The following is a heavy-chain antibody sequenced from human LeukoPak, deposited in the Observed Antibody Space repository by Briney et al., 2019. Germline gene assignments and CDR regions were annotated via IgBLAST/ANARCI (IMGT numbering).Heavy chain of an antibody. CDR1: GFTFSSYA. D-gene: IGHD5-18*01. CDR2: ISYDGSNK. Sequence: GGSLRLSCAASGFTFSSYAMHWVRQAPGKGLEWVAVISYDGSNKYYADSVKGRFTISRDNSKNTLYLQMNSLRAEDTAVYYCARGDVDTAMVGGHYFDYWGQGTLVTVSS. J-gene: IGHJ4*02. V-gene: IGHV3-30-3*01. CDR3: ARGDVDTAMVGGHYFDY.